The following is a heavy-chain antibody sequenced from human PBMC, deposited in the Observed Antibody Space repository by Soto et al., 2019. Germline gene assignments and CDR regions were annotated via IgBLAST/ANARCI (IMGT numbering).Heavy chain of an antibody. CDR3: ARDVRGYSYGYYYYGMDV. V-gene: IGHV1-69*13. CDR1: GGTFSSYA. J-gene: IGHJ6*02. D-gene: IGHD5-18*01. Sequence: SVKVSCKASGGTFSSYAISWVRQAPGQGLEWMGGIIPIFGTANYAQKFQGRVTITADESTSTAYMELSSLRSEDTAVYYCARDVRGYSYGYYYYGMDVWGQGTTVTVSS. CDR2: IIPIFGTA.